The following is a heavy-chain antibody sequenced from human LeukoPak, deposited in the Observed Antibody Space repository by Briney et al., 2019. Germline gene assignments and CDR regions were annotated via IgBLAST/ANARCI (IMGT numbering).Heavy chain of an antibody. CDR2: ISSGGATI. Sequence: GGSLRLSCAASGFTFSTSNMNWVRQAPGKGLEWVSYISSGGATIYYADSVKGRFTISRDNTKNSLYLQMNSLIDEDTAVYYCARVRCSAGTCSYFDYWGQGTLVTVSS. V-gene: IGHV3-48*02. CDR3: ARVRCSAGTCSYFDY. D-gene: IGHD2-15*01. J-gene: IGHJ4*02. CDR1: GFTFSTSN.